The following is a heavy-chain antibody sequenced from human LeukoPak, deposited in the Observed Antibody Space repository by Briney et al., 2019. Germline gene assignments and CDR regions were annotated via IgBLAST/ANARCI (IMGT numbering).Heavy chain of an antibody. V-gene: IGHV4-4*02. CDR3: ARTKSYSSSWYSV. Sequence: SRTLSLTCAVSSDSISSSNWWSWVRQPPGKGLEWIGEIYHSGSTNYNPSLKSRVTISVDKSKNHFSLKLSSVTAADTAVYYCARTKSYSSSWYSVWGQGTLVTVSS. CDR2: IYHSGST. CDR1: SDSISSSNW. D-gene: IGHD6-13*01. J-gene: IGHJ4*02.